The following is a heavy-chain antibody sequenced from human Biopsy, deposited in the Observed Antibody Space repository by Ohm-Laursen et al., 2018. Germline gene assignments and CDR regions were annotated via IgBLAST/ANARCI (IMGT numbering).Heavy chain of an antibody. CDR2: MNPDSGNT. CDR3: ARADPPLFYYGSGSSNWFDP. V-gene: IGHV1-8*02. CDR1: GYTFTTYG. Sequence: SVKVSCKASGYTFTTYGISWVRQAPGQGLEWMGWMNPDSGNTGYAQNFQGRVTMTRNTSISTAYMELSSLRSEDTAVYFCARADPPLFYYGSGSSNWFDPWGQGTLVTVSS. D-gene: IGHD3-10*01. J-gene: IGHJ5*02.